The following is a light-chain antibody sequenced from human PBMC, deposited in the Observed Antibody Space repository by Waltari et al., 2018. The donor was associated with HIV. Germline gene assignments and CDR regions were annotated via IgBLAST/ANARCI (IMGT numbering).Light chain of an antibody. J-gene: IGKJ1*01. Sequence: DIVMTQSPLSLPVTPGEPASISCRSSQSLLHSNGYNYLDWYLQKPGQSPQLLIYLGSNRASGVPDRFSGSGSGTDFTLGISRVEAEDVGVYYCMQALQTPWTFGQGTKVEIK. V-gene: IGKV2-28*01. CDR3: MQALQTPWT. CDR2: LGS. CDR1: QSLLHSNGYNY.